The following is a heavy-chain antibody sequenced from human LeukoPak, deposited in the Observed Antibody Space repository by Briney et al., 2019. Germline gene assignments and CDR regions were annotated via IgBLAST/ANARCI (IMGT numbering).Heavy chain of an antibody. D-gene: IGHD6-13*01. V-gene: IGHV3-30*02. CDR2: IRYDGSNK. CDR3: ARDRQQQLVIHYYYYYGMDV. J-gene: IGHJ6*02. CDR1: GFTFSSYG. Sequence: GGSLRLSCAASGFTFSSYGMHWVRQAPGKGLEWVAFIRYDGSNKYYADSVKGRFTISRDNSKNTLYLQMNSLRAEDTAVYYCARDRQQQLVIHYYYYYGMDVWGQGTTVTVSS.